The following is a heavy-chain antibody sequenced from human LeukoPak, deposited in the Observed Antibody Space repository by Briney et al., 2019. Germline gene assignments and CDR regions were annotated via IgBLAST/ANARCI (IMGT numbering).Heavy chain of an antibody. CDR3: ARGVWAQWLAFGYFQH. CDR2: INHSGST. D-gene: IGHD6-19*01. V-gene: IGHV4-34*01. J-gene: IGHJ1*01. CDR1: GGSFSGYY. Sequence: SETLSLTCAVYGGSFSGYYWSWILQPPGKGLEWIGEINHSGSTNYNPSLKSRVTISVDTSKNQFSLKLSSVTAADTAVYYCARGVWAQWLAFGYFQHWGQGTLVTVSS.